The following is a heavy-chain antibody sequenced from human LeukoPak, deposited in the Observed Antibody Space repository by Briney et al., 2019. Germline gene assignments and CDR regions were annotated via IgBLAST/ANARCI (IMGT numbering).Heavy chain of an antibody. CDR1: GGSISSFY. V-gene: IGHV4-59*12. Sequence: SETLSLTCSVSGGSISSFYWSWIRQPPGKGLEWVGEIFHAGSTNYNPSLKSRVTISLDKSRNHFSLDLWSVTAADTAIYYCIRNNYYALGTHNLDYWGHGILVTVSP. CDR3: IRNNYYALGTHNLDY. J-gene: IGHJ4*01. CDR2: IFHAGST. D-gene: IGHD3-10*01.